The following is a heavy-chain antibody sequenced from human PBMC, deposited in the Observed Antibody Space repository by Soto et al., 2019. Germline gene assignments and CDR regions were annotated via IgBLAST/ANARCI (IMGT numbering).Heavy chain of an antibody. CDR2: IYYSGTT. J-gene: IGHJ4*02. CDR3: ARHRGYYDILTGYYTELNFDY. Sequence: SETLSLTCTVSGGSISSSSYYWGWIRQPPGKGLEWIGSIYYSGTTYYNPSLKSRVTISVDTSKNQFSLRLSSVTAADTAVYYCARHRGYYDILTGYYTELNFDYWGQGTLVTVSS. CDR1: GGSISSSSYY. V-gene: IGHV4-39*01. D-gene: IGHD3-9*01.